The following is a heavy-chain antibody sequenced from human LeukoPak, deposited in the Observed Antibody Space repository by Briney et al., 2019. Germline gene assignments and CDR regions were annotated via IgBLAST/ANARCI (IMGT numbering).Heavy chain of an antibody. J-gene: IGHJ6*02. V-gene: IGHV6-1*01. CDR3: SLARSEYHYGVDV. CDR1: GDSVSSISVA. CDR2: TYYRSKWYY. Sequence: SQTLSLTCAISGDSVSSISVAWNWIRQSPSRGLEWLGRTYYRSKWYYEYAVSVKSRINISPDTFKNQFSLQLTSVTPEDTAVYYCSLARSEYHYGVDVWGQGTTVTVSS.